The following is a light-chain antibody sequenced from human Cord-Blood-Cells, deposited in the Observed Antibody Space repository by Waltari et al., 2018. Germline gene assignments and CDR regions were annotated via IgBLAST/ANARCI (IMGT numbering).Light chain of an antibody. Sequence: EFVLTQPPGTLSLPPGERATLPCRARQSVSSSYLAWYQQTPGQAPRLLIYGASSRATGIPDRCSGSGSGTDFTLTISRLEPEDVAVYYCQQYGSSPLTFGGGTKVEIK. CDR3: QQYGSSPLT. V-gene: IGKV3-20*01. CDR1: QSVSSSY. CDR2: GAS. J-gene: IGKJ4*01.